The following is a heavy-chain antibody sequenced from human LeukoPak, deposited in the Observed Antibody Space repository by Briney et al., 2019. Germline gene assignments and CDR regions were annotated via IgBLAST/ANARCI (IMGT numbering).Heavy chain of an antibody. D-gene: IGHD5-18*01. Sequence: PSETLSLTCTVSGGSISNSSYYWSWIRQPPGKGLEWIGYIYYSGSTSYNPSLKSRATISLDTSKNQFSLKLTSVTAADTAVYYCARDTAVARWGQGTLVTVSS. CDR2: IYYSGST. CDR1: GGSISNSSYY. V-gene: IGHV4-61*01. CDR3: ARDTAVAR. J-gene: IGHJ4*02.